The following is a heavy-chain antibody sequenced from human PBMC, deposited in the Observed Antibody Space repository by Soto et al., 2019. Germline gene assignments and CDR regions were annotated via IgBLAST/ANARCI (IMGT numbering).Heavy chain of an antibody. J-gene: IGHJ3*02. V-gene: IGHV3-66*01. CDR1: GFTVSSNY. Sequence: PGGSLRLSCAASGFTVSSNYMSWVRQAPGKGLEWVSIIYSGGSTYYADSVKGRFTISRDNSKNTLYLQMNSLRAEDTAMYYCERDLNRAVAAIWGQGKMVTVS. CDR2: IYSGGST. D-gene: IGHD6-19*01. CDR3: ERDLNRAVAAI.